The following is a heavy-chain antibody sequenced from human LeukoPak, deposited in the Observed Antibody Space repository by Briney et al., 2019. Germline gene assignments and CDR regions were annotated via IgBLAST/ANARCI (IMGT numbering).Heavy chain of an antibody. CDR3: AKGHYYDPDNWFDP. J-gene: IGHJ5*02. CDR2: ISGSGGST. D-gene: IGHD3-22*01. V-gene: IGHV3-23*01. Sequence: PGGSLRLSCAASGFTFSSYAMSWVRQAPGKELEWVSAISGSGGSTYYADSVKGRFTISRDNSKNTLYLQMNSLRAEDTAVYYCAKGHYYDPDNWFDPWGQGTLVTVSS. CDR1: GFTFSSYA.